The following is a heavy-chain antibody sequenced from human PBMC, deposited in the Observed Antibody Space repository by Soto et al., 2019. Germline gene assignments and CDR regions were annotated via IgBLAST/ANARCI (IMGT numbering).Heavy chain of an antibody. D-gene: IGHD3-10*01. V-gene: IGHV3-30*03. Sequence: QVRLVESGGGGVQPGGSLRLSWPASGFGFSNYATHWVRQAPGTRLEWVALVAHDGGNKYYGDGVKGRFTISRDNSKNTLDLQMNSLRAEATAVYYCALLEGGPQGNFDYWGQGILVTVSS. CDR1: GFGFSNYA. J-gene: IGHJ4*02. CDR2: VAHDGGNK. CDR3: ALLEGGPQGNFDY.